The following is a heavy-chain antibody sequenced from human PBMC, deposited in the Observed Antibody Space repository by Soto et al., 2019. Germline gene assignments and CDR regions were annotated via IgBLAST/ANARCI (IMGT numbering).Heavy chain of an antibody. CDR2: INAGNGNT. J-gene: IGHJ5*02. Sequence: RHEWMAWINAGNGNTRYSQRFQGRVTITRHTSASTAYMELGSLRSEDTAVYYCARDRFFHSVGGRFRSTNGFDLWLKRSLVTVSS. CDR3: ARDRFFHSVGGRFRSTNGFDL. V-gene: IGHV1-3*01. D-gene: IGHD3-16*02.